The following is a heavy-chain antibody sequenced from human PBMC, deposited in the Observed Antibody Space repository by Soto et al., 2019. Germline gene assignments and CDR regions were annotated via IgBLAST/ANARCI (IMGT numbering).Heavy chain of an antibody. J-gene: IGHJ4*02. Sequence: SETLSLTCTVSGGSISSYYWSWIRQPPGKGLEWIGYIYYSGSTNYNPSLKSRVTISVDTSKNQFSLKLNSMTAADTAVYYCARHNYGSGSTYFDYWGQGTL. V-gene: IGHV4-59*08. CDR2: IYYSGST. CDR3: ARHNYGSGSTYFDY. CDR1: GGSISSYY. D-gene: IGHD3-10*01.